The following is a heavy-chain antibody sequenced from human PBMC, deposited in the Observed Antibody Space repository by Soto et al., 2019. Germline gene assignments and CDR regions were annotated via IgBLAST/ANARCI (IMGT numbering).Heavy chain of an antibody. CDR3: VAGQSFSDY. CDR1: GFTFSSYG. V-gene: IGHV3-30*03. CDR2: ISYDGSDK. D-gene: IGHD2-15*01. J-gene: IGHJ4*02. Sequence: QVQLVESGGGVVQPGRSLRLSCAASGFTFSSYGMHWVRQAPVRGLECVAHISYDGSDKFYADSVKGRFTISRDNSQNTLYLQMHSLIVEDTALYYCVAGQSFSDYWGQVPLVNLSS.